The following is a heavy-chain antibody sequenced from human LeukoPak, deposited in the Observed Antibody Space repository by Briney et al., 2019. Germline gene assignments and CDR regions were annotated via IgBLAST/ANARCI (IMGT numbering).Heavy chain of an antibody. CDR3: AREGGRKLELQNLYYPYFYMEV. CDR1: GGSISSGDYY. Sequence: KPSQTLSLTCTVSGGSISSGDYYWSWLRQPPGKGLEWFGYIDYSGTTNYNSSLKSLVTISVDTSKNQFYLKLTSVTAADTAVYFCAREGGRKLELQNLYYPYFYMEVWGKGTTVTVSS. V-gene: IGHV4-30-4*08. CDR2: IDYSGTT. J-gene: IGHJ6*03. D-gene: IGHD1-7*01.